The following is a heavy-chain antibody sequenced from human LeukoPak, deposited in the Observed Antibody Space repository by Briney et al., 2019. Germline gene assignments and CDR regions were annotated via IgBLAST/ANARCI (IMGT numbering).Heavy chain of an antibody. D-gene: IGHD3-22*01. V-gene: IGHV4-30-4*01. CDR2: MYYSGST. CDR1: GGSISSGDYY. Sequence: SETLSLTCTVSGGSISSGDYYWSWIRQPPGKGLEWIGYMYYSGSTYYNPSLKSRATISVDTSKNQFSLKLSSVTAADTAVYYCARPYYYDSRIDPWGQETRVTVPS. CDR3: ARPYYYDSRIDP. J-gene: IGHJ5*02.